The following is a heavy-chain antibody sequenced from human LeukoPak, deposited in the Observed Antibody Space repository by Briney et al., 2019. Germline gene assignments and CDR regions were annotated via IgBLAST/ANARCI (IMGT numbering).Heavy chain of an antibody. V-gene: IGHV3-23*01. CDR1: GFTFSSYA. CDR2: ISGSGGST. CDR3: AKDGVYGSGSYYLDY. D-gene: IGHD3-10*01. Sequence: GGSLTLSCAASGFTFSSYAMTWVRQAPGKGLEWVSAISGSGGSTYYADSVKGRFTISRDNSKNTMFLSMSSLRAEDTAIYYCAKDGVYGSGSYYLDYWGQGTLLTVSS. J-gene: IGHJ4*02.